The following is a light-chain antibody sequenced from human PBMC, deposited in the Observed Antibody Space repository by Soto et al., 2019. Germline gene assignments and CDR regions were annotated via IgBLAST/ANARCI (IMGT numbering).Light chain of an antibody. CDR2: DAS. J-gene: IGKJ1*01. Sequence: EIVLTQSPGTLSLSPGQRATLSCRASQRLSASDIAWYQQKPGQAPRLLMYDASSRATGIPDRFSGSGSGTDFTLTISRLDPEDFAVYYCQQYGSSSWTFGQGTKVDI. CDR3: QQYGSSSWT. V-gene: IGKV3-20*01. CDR1: QRLSASD.